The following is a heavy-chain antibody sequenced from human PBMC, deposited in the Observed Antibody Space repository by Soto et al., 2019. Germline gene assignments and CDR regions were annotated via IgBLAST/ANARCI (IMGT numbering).Heavy chain of an antibody. V-gene: IGHV4-59*08. CDR3: ARHEGYYYYYYGMDV. Sequence: PSETLSLTCTVSGGSISSYYWSWIRQPPGKGLEWTGYIYYSGSTNYNPSLKSRVTISVDTSKNQFSLKLSSVTAAGTAVYYCARHEGYYYYYYGMDVWGQGTTVTVSS. CDR1: GGSISSYY. CDR2: IYYSGST. D-gene: IGHD2-15*01. J-gene: IGHJ6*02.